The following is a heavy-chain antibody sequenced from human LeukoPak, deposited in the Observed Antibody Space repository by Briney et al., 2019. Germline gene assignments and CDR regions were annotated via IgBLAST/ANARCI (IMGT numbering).Heavy chain of an antibody. V-gene: IGHV3-23*01. CDR2: ISGSGGST. J-gene: IGHJ4*02. D-gene: IGHD6-13*01. CDR3: VKESPSTAAAGRKEYFDY. Sequence: GGSLRLSCAASGFTFSSDAMSWVRQAPGKGLEWVSTISGSGGSTYFAEGRFTISRDNSKNTLYLHINSLRAEDTAVYYCVKESPSTAAAGRKEYFDYWGQGTLVTVSS. CDR1: GFTFSSDA.